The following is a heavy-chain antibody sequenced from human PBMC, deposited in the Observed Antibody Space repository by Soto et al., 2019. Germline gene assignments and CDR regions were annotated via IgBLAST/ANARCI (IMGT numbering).Heavy chain of an antibody. D-gene: IGHD6-13*01. Sequence: SEILSLTCAVSGGSISSSNWWSWVRQPPGKGLEWIGEIYHSGSTNYNPSLKSRVTISVDKSKNQFSLKLSSVTAADTAVYYCARGRTAGDNWFDPWGQGTLVTVSS. V-gene: IGHV4-4*02. CDR3: ARGRTAGDNWFDP. CDR1: GGSISSSNW. J-gene: IGHJ5*02. CDR2: IYHSGST.